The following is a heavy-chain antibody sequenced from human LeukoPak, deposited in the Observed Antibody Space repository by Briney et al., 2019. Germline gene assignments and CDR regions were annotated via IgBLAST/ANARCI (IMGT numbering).Heavy chain of an antibody. CDR1: GGSISSYY. Sequence: SETLSLTCTVSGGSISSYYWSWIRQPAGKGLEWIGRIYTSGSTNYNPSLKSPGTISVETSKNQFSLKLTSVTAADTAVYYCARDGRYYDSSGYYTFDYWAQGTLVNVSS. D-gene: IGHD3-22*01. CDR3: ARDGRYYDSSGYYTFDY. CDR2: IYTSGST. J-gene: IGHJ4*02. V-gene: IGHV4-4*07.